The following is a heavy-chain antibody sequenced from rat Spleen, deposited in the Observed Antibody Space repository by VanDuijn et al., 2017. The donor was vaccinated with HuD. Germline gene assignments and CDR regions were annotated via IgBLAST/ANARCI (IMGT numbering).Heavy chain of an antibody. V-gene: IGHV2-13*01. CDR2: IWGDGNT. CDR1: GFSLSSNS. J-gene: IGHJ4*01. Sequence: QVQLKESGPGLLQSSQTLSLTCSVSGFSLSSNSVHWVRQPPGKGLEWVGGIWGDGNTNYNSAVQSRLSISRDTSKSQVFLKVNRLQPEDTGTYYCARQSYYDGSPYVLDAWGQGASVTVSS. D-gene: IGHD1-12*02. CDR3: ARQSYYDGSPYVLDA.